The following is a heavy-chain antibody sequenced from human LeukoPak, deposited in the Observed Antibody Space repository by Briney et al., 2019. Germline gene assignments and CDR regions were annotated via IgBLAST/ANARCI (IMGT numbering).Heavy chain of an antibody. D-gene: IGHD3-3*01. CDR2: ISAYNGNT. Sequence: ASVKVSCKASGGTFSSYAISWVRQAPGQGLEWMGWISAYNGNTNYAQKLQGRVTMTTDTSTSTAYMELRSLRSDDTAVYYCARGYDFWSGSPPDHWGQGTLVTVSS. CDR1: GGTFSSYA. J-gene: IGHJ4*02. CDR3: ARGYDFWSGSPPDH. V-gene: IGHV1-18*01.